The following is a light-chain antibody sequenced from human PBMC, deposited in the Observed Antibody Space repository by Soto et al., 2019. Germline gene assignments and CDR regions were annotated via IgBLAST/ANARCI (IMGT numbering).Light chain of an antibody. J-gene: IGLJ1*01. CDR2: EDS. Sequence: QSVLTQSASVSGSPGQSITISCTGTSSDVGNYNLVSWYQQHPGKAPKLMIYEDSKRPSGVSNRFSGSKSGNTASLTISGLQAEHEGDYYCCSHAGSSTYVFGTGTKVTVL. CDR3: CSHAGSSTYV. CDR1: SSDVGNYNL. V-gene: IGLV2-23*01.